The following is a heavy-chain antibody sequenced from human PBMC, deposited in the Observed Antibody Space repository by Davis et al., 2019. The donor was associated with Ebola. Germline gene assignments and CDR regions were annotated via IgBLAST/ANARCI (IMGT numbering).Heavy chain of an antibody. CDR3: ARDLVVGAFDP. CDR1: GYTFPPYC. Sequence: ASVKVSCKASGYTFPPYCISWVRQAPGQGLEWMGWISAYNGNTNYAQKLQGRVTMTTDTSTSTAYMELRSLRSDDTAVYYCARDLVVGAFDPWGQGTLVTVSS. J-gene: IGHJ5*02. V-gene: IGHV1-18*01. D-gene: IGHD2-15*01. CDR2: ISAYNGNT.